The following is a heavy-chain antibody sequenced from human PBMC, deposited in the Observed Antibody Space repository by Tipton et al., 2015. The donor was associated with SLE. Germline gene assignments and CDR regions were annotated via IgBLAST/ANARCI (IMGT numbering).Heavy chain of an antibody. V-gene: IGHV3-23*01. D-gene: IGHD2-21*02. CDR2: IIDSGGRA. Sequence: SLRLSCVASGFPFSSYALNWVRQTPGKGLVWISTIIDSGGRAYYADSVKGRFTISRDSSKNTVYLQMNSLGDEDTAVYYCAREETLTENDYWGQGTLVTVSS. J-gene: IGHJ4*02. CDR3: AREETLTENDY. CDR1: GFPFSSYA.